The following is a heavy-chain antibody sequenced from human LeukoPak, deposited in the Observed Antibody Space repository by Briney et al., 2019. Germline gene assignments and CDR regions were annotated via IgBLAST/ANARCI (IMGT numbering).Heavy chain of an antibody. J-gene: IGHJ4*02. Sequence: PGGSLRLSCAASGFTFSSYAMNWVRQTPGKGLEWVSAISDSGGSTYYADSVKGRFTISRDNSKNTLYLQMNSLRAEDTAVYYFAKDGLEIGYDSSTSCPLPSYFDYGGQGTLVTVSS. CDR3: AKDGLEIGYDSSTSCPLPSYFDY. CDR2: ISDSGGST. D-gene: IGHD2-2*03. V-gene: IGHV3-23*01. CDR1: GFTFSSYA.